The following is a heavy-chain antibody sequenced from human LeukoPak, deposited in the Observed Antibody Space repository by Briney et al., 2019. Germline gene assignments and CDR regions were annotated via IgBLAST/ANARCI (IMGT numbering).Heavy chain of an antibody. CDR3: AKGQITYYYDSSGYYPPNF. V-gene: IGHV3-23*01. J-gene: IGHJ4*02. CDR2: ISGSGGST. D-gene: IGHD3-22*01. Sequence: PGGSLRLSCAASGFTFSSYAMSWVRQAPGKGLEWVPAISGSGGSTYYADSVKGRFTISRDNSKNTLYLQMNSLRAEDTAVYYCAKGQITYYYDSSGYYPPNFWGQGTLVTVSS. CDR1: GFTFSSYA.